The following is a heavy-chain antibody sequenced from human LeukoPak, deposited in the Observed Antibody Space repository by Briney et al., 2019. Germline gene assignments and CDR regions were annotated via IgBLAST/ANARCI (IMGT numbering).Heavy chain of an antibody. CDR3: AKDVAYSSTWYPFDY. D-gene: IGHD6-13*01. CDR1: GFIFSSSA. CDR2: ISGSGTTT. J-gene: IGHJ4*02. Sequence: GGSLRLSCAASGFIFSSSAMSWVRQAPGKGLEWVSVISGSGTTTYYADSVKGRFTISRDNSKKTLYLQMNSLRAEDTAVYYCAKDVAYSSTWYPFDYWGQGTLVTVSS. V-gene: IGHV3-23*01.